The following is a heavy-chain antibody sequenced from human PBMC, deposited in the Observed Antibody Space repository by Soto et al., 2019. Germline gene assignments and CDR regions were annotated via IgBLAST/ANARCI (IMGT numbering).Heavy chain of an antibody. J-gene: IGHJ4*02. D-gene: IGHD6-13*01. CDR3: AKEGRYSSSWYVGHFDY. CDR2: ISGSGGST. CDR1: GFTFSSYA. V-gene: IGHV3-23*01. Sequence: PGGSLRLSCAASGFTFSSYAMSWVRQAPGKGLEWVSAISGSGGSTYYADSVKGRFTISRDNSKNTLYLQMNSLRAEDTAVYYCAKEGRYSSSWYVGHFDYWGQGTLVTVSS.